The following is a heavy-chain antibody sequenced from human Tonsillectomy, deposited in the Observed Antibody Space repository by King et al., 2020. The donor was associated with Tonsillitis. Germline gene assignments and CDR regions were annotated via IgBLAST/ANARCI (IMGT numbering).Heavy chain of an antibody. CDR3: ARDLVSEGSGYYYGGFDY. CDR2: IYSGEST. J-gene: IGHJ4*02. CDR1: GFYVSRNY. Sequence: VQLVESGGGLVQPGGSLRLSCAGSGFYVSRNYMSWLRQAPGKGLEWVSVIYSGESTYYSDAVKGRFTISRDNSKNTLYFQMNSLRAEDTAVYYCARDLVSEGSGYYYGGFDYWGQGTLVTVSS. V-gene: IGHV3-66*01. D-gene: IGHD3-22*01.